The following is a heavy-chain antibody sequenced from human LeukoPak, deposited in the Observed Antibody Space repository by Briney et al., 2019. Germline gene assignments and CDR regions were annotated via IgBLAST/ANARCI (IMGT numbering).Heavy chain of an antibody. CDR2: IKEDGSEI. CDR3: ARGYTCGY. J-gene: IGHJ4*02. D-gene: IGHD5-18*01. Sequence: PGGSLRLSCAASGFTFSTYWMSWVRQAPGKGLEWVANIKEDGSEINYADSVRGRFTISRDNAKNSLCLQMNSLRAEDTAVYYCARGYTCGYWGQGTLVIVSS. V-gene: IGHV3-7*04. CDR1: GFTFSTYW.